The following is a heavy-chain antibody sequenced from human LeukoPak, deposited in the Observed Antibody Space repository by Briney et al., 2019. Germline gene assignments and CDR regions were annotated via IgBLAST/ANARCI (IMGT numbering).Heavy chain of an antibody. J-gene: IGHJ4*02. CDR2: INGDGTST. D-gene: IGHD4-17*01. V-gene: IGHV3-74*03. CDR1: GFTFSTYW. CDR3: ARASTTVPNLLDY. Sequence: GGSLRLSCAASGFTFSTYWMHWVRQAPGKGLQWVSRINGDGTSTKYADSVKGRFTISRDNARHTLYLQMNSLRAEDTAVYYCARASTTVPNLLDYWGQGTLVTVAS.